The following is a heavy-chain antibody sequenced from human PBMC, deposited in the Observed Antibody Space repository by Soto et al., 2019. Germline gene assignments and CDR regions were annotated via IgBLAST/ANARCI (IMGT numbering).Heavy chain of an antibody. J-gene: IGHJ6*02. CDR2: IWYDGSND. CDR1: GFTFSNYG. CDR3: ARDRWEFQLFYYGLDV. D-gene: IGHD1-26*01. V-gene: IGHV3-33*01. Sequence: PGGSLRLSCAASGFTFSNYGMHWVRQAPGKGLEWVAIIWYDGSNDYYVDSVKGRSTISRDNSKNTLSLQMNSLRAEDTAVYYCARDRWEFQLFYYGLDVWGQGTTVTVSS.